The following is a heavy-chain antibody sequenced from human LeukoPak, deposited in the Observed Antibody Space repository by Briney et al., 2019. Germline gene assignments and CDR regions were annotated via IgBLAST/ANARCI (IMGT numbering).Heavy chain of an antibody. CDR3: ARDYQLQGFDY. CDR1: GFTFSSYW. V-gene: IGHV3-74*01. D-gene: IGHD2-2*01. Sequence: GGSLRLSCAASGFTFSSYWMHWVRQAPGKGLVWVSRINTDGSSTSYADSVKGRFTISRDNAKNTLYLQMNSLRAEDTAVYYCARDYQLQGFDYWGQGTLVTVSS. CDR2: INTDGSST. J-gene: IGHJ4*02.